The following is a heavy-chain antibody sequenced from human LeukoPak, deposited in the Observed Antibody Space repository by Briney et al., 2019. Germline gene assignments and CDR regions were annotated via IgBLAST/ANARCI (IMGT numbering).Heavy chain of an antibody. J-gene: IGHJ4*02. D-gene: IGHD3-22*01. CDR3: ALTYYFDRSGYSYFDY. CDR1: GFSVDGNY. CDR2: ILSGDST. Sequence: PGGSLRLSCEVSGFSVDGNYMTWVRQVPGRGLEWVALILSGDSTDYPDSVKGRFTISRDKSKNTLHLQMDSLRPEDTAMYYCALTYYFDRSGYSYFDYWGQGALVTVSS. V-gene: IGHV3-53*01.